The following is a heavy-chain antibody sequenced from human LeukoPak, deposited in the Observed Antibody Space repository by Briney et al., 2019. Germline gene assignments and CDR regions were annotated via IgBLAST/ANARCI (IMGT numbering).Heavy chain of an antibody. CDR2: INPSGGST. V-gene: IGHV1-46*01. CDR3: ARDRGITMVRGVIGHFDY. D-gene: IGHD3-10*01. CDR1: GYRFTSYW. J-gene: IGHJ4*02. Sequence: GESLKISCKGSGYRFTSYWIGWVRQAPGQGLEWMGIINPSGGSTSYAQKFQGRVTMTRDTSTSTVYMELSSLRSEDTAVYYCARDRGITMVRGVIGHFDYWGQGTLVTVSS.